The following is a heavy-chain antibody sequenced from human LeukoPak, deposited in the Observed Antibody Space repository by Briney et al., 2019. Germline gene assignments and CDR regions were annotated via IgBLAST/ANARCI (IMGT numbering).Heavy chain of an antibody. J-gene: IGHJ4*02. CDR2: IQSKTDGGTT. CDR3: ATLTVRGVINI. Sequence: GGSLRLSCAASGFTFSNTWMNWVRQAPGKGLEWVGRIQSKTDGGTTEHAAPVKGRFTISRDDSKTTLYLQMNSLKTEDTAVYYCATLTVRGVINIWGQGTLVTVSS. D-gene: IGHD3-10*01. V-gene: IGHV3-15*01. CDR1: GFTFSNTW.